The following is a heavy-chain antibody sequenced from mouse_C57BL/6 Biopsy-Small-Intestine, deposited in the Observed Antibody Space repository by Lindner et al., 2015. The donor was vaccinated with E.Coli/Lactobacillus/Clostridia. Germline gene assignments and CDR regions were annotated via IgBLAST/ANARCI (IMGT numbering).Heavy chain of an antibody. Sequence: VQLQESGPGPVAPSQSLSITCTVSGFSLTSYAISWVRQPPGKGLEWLGVIWTGGGTNYNSALKSRLSISKDNSKSQVFLKMNSLQTDDTAMYYCVRNYGNYNYAMAYWGQGTSVTVSS. J-gene: IGHJ4*01. CDR3: VRNYGNYNYAMAY. CDR2: IWTGGGT. V-gene: IGHV2-9-1*01. CDR1: GFSLTSYA. D-gene: IGHD2-1*01.